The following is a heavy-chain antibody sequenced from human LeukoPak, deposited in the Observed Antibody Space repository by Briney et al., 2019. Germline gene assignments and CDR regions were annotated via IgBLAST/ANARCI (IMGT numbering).Heavy chain of an antibody. D-gene: IGHD1-26*01. V-gene: IGHV3-23*01. CDR1: GFTFSTNA. CDR3: AKDVGKWESLHFFDY. CDR2: ISGSGAST. J-gene: IGHJ4*02. Sequence: GGSLRLSCLTSGFTFSTNAMSWVRQAPGKGLEWISGISGSGASTYYAGSVTGRFTISRDNSRNTLYLQMNSLRGDDTAVYYCAKDVGKWESLHFFDYWGQGTLVTISS.